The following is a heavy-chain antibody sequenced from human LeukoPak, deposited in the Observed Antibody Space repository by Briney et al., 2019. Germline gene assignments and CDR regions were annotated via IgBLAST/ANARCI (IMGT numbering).Heavy chain of an antibody. D-gene: IGHD2-15*01. Sequence: ASEKLSFNSSGYNFTVYIMHWVRQAPGQGHEWMGCVHPNSGGTNYSQKFQGGVTLTRDTAISTAYMELSSLRSDDTAVYYCASGAPYCSGGSCYQVWGQGTLVTVSS. V-gene: IGHV1-2*02. CDR1: GYNFTVYI. J-gene: IGHJ4*02. CDR2: VHPNSGGT. CDR3: ASGAPYCSGGSCYQV.